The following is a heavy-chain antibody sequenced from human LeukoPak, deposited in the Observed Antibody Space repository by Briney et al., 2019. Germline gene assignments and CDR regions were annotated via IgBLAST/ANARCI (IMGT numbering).Heavy chain of an antibody. CDR2: FDPEDGET. D-gene: IGHD3-10*01. CDR3: ATSGYYGSGSYLYWYFDL. V-gene: IGHV1-24*01. CDR1: GYTLTELS. Sequence: ASVKVSCKVSGYTLTELSMHWVRQGPGKGLEWMGCFDPEDGETIYAQKFQGRVTMTEDTSTDTAYMELSSLRSEDTAVYYCATSGYYGSGSYLYWYFDLWGRGTLVTVSS. J-gene: IGHJ2*01.